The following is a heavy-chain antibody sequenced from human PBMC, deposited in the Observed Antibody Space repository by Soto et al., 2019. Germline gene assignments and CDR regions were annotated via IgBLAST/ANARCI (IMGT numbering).Heavy chain of an antibody. V-gene: IGHV4-59*01. D-gene: IGHD4-4*01. CDR3: ARGSTGFYSKLSGTDV. Sequence: SETLSLTCTVSGGSISSYYWSWIRQPPGKGLEWIGYIYYSGSTNYNPSLKSRVTISVDTSKNQFSLKLSSVTAADTAVYYCARGSTGFYSKLSGTDVWGQGTTVTVSS. CDR2: IYYSGST. J-gene: IGHJ6*02. CDR1: GGSISSYY.